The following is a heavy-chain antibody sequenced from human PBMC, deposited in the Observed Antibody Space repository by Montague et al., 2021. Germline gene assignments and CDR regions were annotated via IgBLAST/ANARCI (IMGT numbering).Heavy chain of an antibody. Sequence: SETLSLTCTVSGGSISSASYYWGWIRQPPGKGLEFIGVIYYNGTTYHNPSLKSRVTVSTDTSRNQFSLKLSSVTAADTAVYYCARSLYCRGGSCYSGCDPWGQGTLVTASS. D-gene: IGHD2-15*01. CDR3: ARSLYCRGGSCYSGCDP. J-gene: IGHJ5*02. CDR2: IYYNGTT. V-gene: IGHV4-39*01. CDR1: GGSISSASYY.